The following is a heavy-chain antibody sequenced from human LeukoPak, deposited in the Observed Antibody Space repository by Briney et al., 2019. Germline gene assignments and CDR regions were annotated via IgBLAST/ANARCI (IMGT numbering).Heavy chain of an antibody. Sequence: GGSLRLSCAASGFTFSSYAMHWVRQAPGKGLEWVAVISYDGSNKYYADSVKGRFTISRDNSKNTLYLQMNSLRAEDTAVYYCAKGVGGIVGATVDYWGQGTLVTVSS. CDR3: AKGVGGIVGATVDY. D-gene: IGHD1-26*01. CDR2: ISYDGSNK. CDR1: GFTFSSYA. V-gene: IGHV3-30-3*01. J-gene: IGHJ4*02.